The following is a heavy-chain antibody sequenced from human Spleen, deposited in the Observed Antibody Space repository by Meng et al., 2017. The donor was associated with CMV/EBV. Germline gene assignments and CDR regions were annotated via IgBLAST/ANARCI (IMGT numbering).Heavy chain of an antibody. D-gene: IGHD2-8*01. CDR2: INPSSGDT. J-gene: IGHJ5*02. CDR3: AREGYCTNGVCRGWFHP. V-gene: IGHV1-2*04. Sequence: YLFTDYYLPWLRQAPGQNFEWMGWINPSSGDTNYAETFQGWVTMTRDTSISTAYMELRRLKSDDTAVYYCAREGYCTNGVCRGWFHPWGQGTLVTVSS. CDR1: YLFTDYY.